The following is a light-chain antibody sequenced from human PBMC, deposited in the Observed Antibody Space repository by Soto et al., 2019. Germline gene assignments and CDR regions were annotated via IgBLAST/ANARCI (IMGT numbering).Light chain of an antibody. Sequence: DIQMTQSPSSLSASVGDRVTIACRSSQYISTFLNWYQQKPGKAPKLLIYATTSLQSGVPSRFSGSGSGTDFTLTISSLQPEDFATYYCQQSDSTPVTFGQGTTLEIK. V-gene: IGKV1-39*01. CDR2: ATT. J-gene: IGKJ2*01. CDR3: QQSDSTPVT. CDR1: QYISTF.